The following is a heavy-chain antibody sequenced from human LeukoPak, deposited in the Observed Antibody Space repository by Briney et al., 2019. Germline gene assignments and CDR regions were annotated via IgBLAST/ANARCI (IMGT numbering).Heavy chain of an antibody. CDR1: GFTFSNAW. V-gene: IGHV3-15*01. J-gene: IGHJ4*02. CDR3: TTARAPFDY. Sequence: GGSLRLSCAASGFTFSNAWMSWVRQAPGKGLEWVGRIKSKTDGRTTDYAAPVKGRFTISRDDSKNTLYLQMNSLKTEDTAVYYCTTARAPFDYWGQGTLVTVSS. CDR2: IKSKTDGRTT.